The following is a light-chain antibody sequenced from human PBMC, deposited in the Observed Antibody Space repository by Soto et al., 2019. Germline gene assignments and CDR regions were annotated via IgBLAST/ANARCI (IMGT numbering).Light chain of an antibody. J-gene: IGKJ4*01. V-gene: IGKV3D-20*02. Sequence: EIVLTQSPGTLSLSPGERATLSCRASQSVRDRYLAWYQQKPGQAPSLLIYDTSTRATGVPDRFSGSGSGTDFALTISRVEPEDFATYYCQKCKVAPFTFGGGTKVDIK. CDR1: QSVRDRY. CDR2: DTS. CDR3: QKCKVAPFT.